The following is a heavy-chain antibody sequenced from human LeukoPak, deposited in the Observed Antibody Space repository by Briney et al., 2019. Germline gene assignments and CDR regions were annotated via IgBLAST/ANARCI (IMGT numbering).Heavy chain of an antibody. CDR2: ISYDGSNI. D-gene: IGHD4/OR15-4a*01. CDR1: GFTFSIFA. Sequence: GGSLRLSCAASGFTFSIFALHWVRQDPGKGLEWVAFISYDGSNIYYADSVTGRFSISRDNSKSTLYLQMNSLRVEDTAVYYCAKAGLVRGGALDSWGQGTLVTVSS. CDR3: AKAGLVRGGALDS. J-gene: IGHJ4*02. V-gene: IGHV3-30*04.